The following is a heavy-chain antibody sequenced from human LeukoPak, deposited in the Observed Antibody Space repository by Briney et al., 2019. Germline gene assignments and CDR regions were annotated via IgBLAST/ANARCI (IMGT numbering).Heavy chain of an antibody. Sequence: PSETLSLTCTVSGGSINSYYWSWIRQPPGKGLEWIGYIYYSGSTKYNPSLKSRVTISVDTSKNQFSLKLSSVTAADTAVYYCARLFKAVAGKWGQGTLVTVSS. CDR1: GGSINSYY. CDR3: ARLFKAVAGK. V-gene: IGHV4-59*12. J-gene: IGHJ4*02. CDR2: IYYSGST. D-gene: IGHD6-19*01.